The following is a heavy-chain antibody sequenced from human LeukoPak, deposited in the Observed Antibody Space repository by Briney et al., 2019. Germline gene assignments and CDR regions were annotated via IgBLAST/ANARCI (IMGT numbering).Heavy chain of an antibody. Sequence: SETLSLTCTVSGGSISSYYWSWIRQPPGKGLEWIGYIYYSGSTNYNPSLKSRVTISVDTSKNQFSLKLSSVTAADTAVYYCARRALLGYISDWFDPWGQGTLVTVSS. CDR2: IYYSGST. CDR3: ARRALLGYISDWFDP. V-gene: IGHV4-59*08. CDR1: GGSISSYY. D-gene: IGHD5-18*01. J-gene: IGHJ5*02.